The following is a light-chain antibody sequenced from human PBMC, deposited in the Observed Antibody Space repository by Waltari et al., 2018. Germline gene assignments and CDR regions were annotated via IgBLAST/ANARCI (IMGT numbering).Light chain of an antibody. CDR3: SSYTTSDTLV. V-gene: IGLV2-14*03. CDR2: CVT. J-gene: IGLJ2*01. CDR1: SSDVGAYNY. Sequence: QSALTQPASVSGSPGQSLTISCTGTSSDVGAYNYVYWYQHHPGRAPRLMIYCVTIRPSGVSIRFSGSKSGNTASLTISGLQPEDEAYYYCSSYTTSDTLVFAGGTKLTVL.